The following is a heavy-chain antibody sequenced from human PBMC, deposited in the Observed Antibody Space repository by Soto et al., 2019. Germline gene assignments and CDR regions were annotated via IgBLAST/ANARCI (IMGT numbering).Heavy chain of an antibody. V-gene: IGHV1-2*02. CDR2: INPNSGGT. D-gene: IGHD6-13*01. CDR1: GYTFTGYY. Sequence: ASVKVSCKASGYTFTGYYMHWVRQAPGQGLEWMGWINPNSGGTNYAQKFQGRVTMTRDTSISTAYMELSRLRSDDTAVYYCARGGRVLKVRQLVEACPCYCGMGVWDKGTPGTVSS. CDR3: ARGGRVLKVRQLVEACPCYCGMGV. J-gene: IGHJ6*04.